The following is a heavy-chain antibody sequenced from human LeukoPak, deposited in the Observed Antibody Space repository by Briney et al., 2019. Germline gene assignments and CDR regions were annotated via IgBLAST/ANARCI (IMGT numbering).Heavy chain of an antibody. CDR1: GFTFSSYS. CDR2: ISSSSSYI. Sequence: TGGSLRLSCAASGFTFSSYSINWVRQAPGKGLEWVSSISSSSSYIYYADSVKGRFTISRDNAKNSLYLQMNSLRAEDTAVYYCARGKSPIFGVVITPFDYWGQGTLVTVSS. CDR3: ARGKSPIFGVVITPFDY. D-gene: IGHD3-3*01. V-gene: IGHV3-21*01. J-gene: IGHJ4*02.